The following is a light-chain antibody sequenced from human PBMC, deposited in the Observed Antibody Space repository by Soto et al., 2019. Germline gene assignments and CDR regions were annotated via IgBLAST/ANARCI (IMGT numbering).Light chain of an antibody. Sequence: DLQITQSPSSLSASVGDRVTITCRASQGISDYLAWYQQKPGKVPKLLIHSASTLQYGVPSRFSGSGSGTDFTLTISSLQPEDVATYYCQKYTGAPWTFGQGTKVEIK. CDR3: QKYTGAPWT. J-gene: IGKJ1*01. CDR2: SAS. CDR1: QGISDY. V-gene: IGKV1-27*01.